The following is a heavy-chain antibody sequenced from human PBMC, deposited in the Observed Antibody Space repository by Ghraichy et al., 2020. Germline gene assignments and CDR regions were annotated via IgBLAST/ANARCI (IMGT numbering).Heavy chain of an antibody. CDR3: AKAWAHCGDVNYPPHNLFDP. V-gene: IGHV3-23*01. J-gene: IGHJ5*02. CDR2: IGSSGGNK. D-gene: IGHD2-21*01. Sequence: GGSLRLSCVASGITFNNYAMTWVRQAPGKGLEWVATIGSSGGNKYYADSVKGRFTISRDNAKNTLYLQMNTLRVDDTALYYCAKAWAHCGDVNYPPHNLFDPWRQGPLVTVS. CDR1: GITFNNYA.